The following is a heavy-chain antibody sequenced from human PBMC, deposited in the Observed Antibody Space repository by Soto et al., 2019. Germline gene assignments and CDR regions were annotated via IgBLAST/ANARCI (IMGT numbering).Heavy chain of an antibody. CDR2: MNPNSGNT. CDR3: ARYPYTSYCSDGSCSYDAFDI. D-gene: IGHD2-15*01. J-gene: IGHJ3*02. V-gene: IGHV1-8*01. CDR1: GYSFTSYD. Sequence: QVQMVQSGAEVKKPGASVKVSCRASGYSFTSYDVNWVRQATGQGLEWMGWMNPNSGNTAFAEKFQGRVAMTRDTPISTAYMELSGLTSADTAVYYCARYPYTSYCSDGSCSYDAFDIWGQGTVVTVSS.